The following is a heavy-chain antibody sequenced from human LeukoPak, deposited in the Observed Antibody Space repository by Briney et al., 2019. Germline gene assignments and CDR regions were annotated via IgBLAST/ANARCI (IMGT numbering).Heavy chain of an antibody. CDR1: GYTFTGYY. Sequence: ASVKVSCKASGYTFTGYYMHWVRQAPGQGLEWMGWINPNSGGTNYAQKFQGRVTMTRDTSISTAYMELSRLRSDDTAVYYCARGSGYYYIPYYFDYWGQGTLVTVSS. D-gene: IGHD3-22*01. CDR2: INPNSGGT. V-gene: IGHV1-2*02. CDR3: ARGSGYYYIPYYFDY. J-gene: IGHJ4*02.